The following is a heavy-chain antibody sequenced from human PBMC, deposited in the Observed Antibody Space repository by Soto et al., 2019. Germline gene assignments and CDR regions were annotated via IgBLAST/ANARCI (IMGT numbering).Heavy chain of an antibody. D-gene: IGHD6-13*01. V-gene: IGHV3-15*01. CDR1: GFTFSNAW. CDR2: IKSKTDGGTT. Sequence: EVQLVESGGGLVKPGGSLRLSCAASGFTFSNAWMSWVRQAPGKGLEWVGRIKSKTDGGTTDYAAPVKGRFTISRDDSKNTLYLQMNSLKTEDTAVYYCPTGGPIAAAFPFDPWGQGTLVTVSS. CDR3: PTGGPIAAAFPFDP. J-gene: IGHJ5*02.